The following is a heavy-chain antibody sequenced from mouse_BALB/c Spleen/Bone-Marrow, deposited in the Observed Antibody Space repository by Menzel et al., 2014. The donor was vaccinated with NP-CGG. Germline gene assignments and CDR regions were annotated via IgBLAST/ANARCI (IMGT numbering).Heavy chain of an antibody. D-gene: IGHD1-1*01. CDR2: IDXXXGGT. Sequence: EVQLQQSGPELEKPGASVKISCKASGYSFTGXNXDWVKQSNGXSLEWIGNIDXXXGGTSYNQKFKGKATLTVDKSSSTAYMQLKSLTSEDSAVYYCARRGGSSYVWYFDVWGAGTTVTVSS. CDR1: GYSFTGXN. J-gene: IGHJ1*01. V-gene: IGHV1S135*01. CDR3: ARRGGSSYVWYFDV.